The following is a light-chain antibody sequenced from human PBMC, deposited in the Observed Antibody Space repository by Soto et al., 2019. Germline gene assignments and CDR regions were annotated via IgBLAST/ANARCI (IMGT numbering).Light chain of an antibody. CDR2: DVS. V-gene: IGLV2-14*01. J-gene: IGLJ1*01. CDR3: SSYTSSSTRV. Sequence: QSALTQPASVSGSPGQSITISCTGTSSDVGGYNYVSWYQQHPGKAPKLMIYDVSNRPSGVSNRFSGSKSGNTASLNISGLQAEDAADYYCSSYTSSSTRVFGTGTKLTVL. CDR1: SSDVGGYNY.